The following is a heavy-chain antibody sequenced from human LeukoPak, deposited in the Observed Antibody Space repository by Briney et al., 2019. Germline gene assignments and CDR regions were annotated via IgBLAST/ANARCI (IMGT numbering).Heavy chain of an antibody. CDR1: GFTLTSYA. CDR3: GRDFGLTGTKRSFDI. V-gene: IGHV3-23*01. J-gene: IGHJ3*02. Sequence: GGSLRLSCAASGFTLTSYAMSWIRQAPGKGVEWVSAISGGGEVTCFPESVKGRFTISRDHSKNTLYLHMNSLIAEYTALYYYGRDFGLTGTKRSFDIWAQGTVHTLSS. D-gene: IGHD1-14*01. CDR2: ISGGGEVT.